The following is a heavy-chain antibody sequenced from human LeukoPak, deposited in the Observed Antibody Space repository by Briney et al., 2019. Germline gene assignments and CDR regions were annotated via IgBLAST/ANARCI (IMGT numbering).Heavy chain of an antibody. CDR3: ANVDY. J-gene: IGHJ4*02. CDR1: GFTFSSYG. V-gene: IGHV3-30*18. Sequence: GRSLRLSCAASGFTFSSYGMHWVRQAPGKGLEWVAVISYDGSNKYYADSVKGRFTISRDNSKNTLYLLMNSLRAEDTAVYYCANVDYWGQGTLVTVSS. CDR2: ISYDGSNK.